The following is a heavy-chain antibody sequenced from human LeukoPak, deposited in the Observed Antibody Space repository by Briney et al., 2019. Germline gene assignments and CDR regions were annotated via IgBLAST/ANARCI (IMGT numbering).Heavy chain of an antibody. V-gene: IGHV3-53*04. CDR2: IYSGGST. J-gene: IGHJ6*02. CDR1: GFTVSSNY. CDR3: ARDLCYYDSSGYYPLCYGMDV. Sequence: GGSLRLSCAASGFTVSSNYMSWVRQAPGKGLEWVSVIYSGGSTYYADSVKGRLTISRHNSKNTLYLQMNSLRAEDTAVYYCARDLCYYDSSGYYPLCYGMDVWGQGTTVTVSS. D-gene: IGHD3-22*01.